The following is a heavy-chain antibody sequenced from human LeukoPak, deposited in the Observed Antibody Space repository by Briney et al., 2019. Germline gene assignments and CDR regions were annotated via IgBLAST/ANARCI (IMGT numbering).Heavy chain of an antibody. CDR2: IRSTANGYAT. J-gene: IGHJ4*02. CDR1: GFTFSGSA. CDR3: TRDQTPYY. Sequence: GGSLRLSCAASGFTFSGSALHWVRQASGKGLEWVGRIRSTANGYATAYAASVKGRFTISRDDSKNTAYLQMDSLKTEDTAVYYCTRDQTPYYWGQGTLVTVSS. V-gene: IGHV3-73*01.